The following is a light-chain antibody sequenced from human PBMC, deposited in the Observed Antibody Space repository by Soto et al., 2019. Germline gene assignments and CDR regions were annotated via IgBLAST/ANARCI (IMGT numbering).Light chain of an antibody. V-gene: IGLV1-44*01. CDR3: AAWDARLDGVV. Sequence: QSVLTQPPSASGTPGQTVTISCSGSSSNIGANTVIWFQHLPGTAPKLLIYSNNQRPSGVPDRVSGSKSGTSVTLAISGLQSEDEADYYCAAWDARLDGVVFGGGTKLTVL. CDR1: SSNIGANT. J-gene: IGLJ3*02. CDR2: SNN.